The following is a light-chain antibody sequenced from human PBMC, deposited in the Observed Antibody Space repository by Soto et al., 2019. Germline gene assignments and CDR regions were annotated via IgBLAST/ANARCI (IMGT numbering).Light chain of an antibody. Sequence: DIQMTQSPSSLSASVGDRVTITCRASQSISSYLNWYQQKPGKAPKLLIYAASSLQSGVPSRFSGSGSGTAFTRTISSLQPEDFATYYWQQSYSTPITFGQGTRLEIK. J-gene: IGKJ5*01. CDR2: AAS. CDR1: QSISSY. CDR3: QQSYSTPIT. V-gene: IGKV1-39*01.